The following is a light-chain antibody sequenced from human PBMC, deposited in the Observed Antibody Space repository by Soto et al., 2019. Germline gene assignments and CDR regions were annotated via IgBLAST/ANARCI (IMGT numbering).Light chain of an antibody. Sequence: DIQMTQSPSSLSASVGDRVTITCRASQSISSYLNWYQQKPGKAPKLLIYAASSLQSGVPSRFSGSRSGTDFTLTISSLQPQEFATYYCQQSYSTPGLTFGPGTKVDIK. V-gene: IGKV1-39*01. CDR2: AAS. CDR1: QSISSY. J-gene: IGKJ3*01. CDR3: QQSYSTPGLT.